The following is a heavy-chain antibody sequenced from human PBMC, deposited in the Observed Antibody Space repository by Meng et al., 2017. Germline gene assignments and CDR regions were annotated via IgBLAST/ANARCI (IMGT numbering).Heavy chain of an antibody. V-gene: IGHV4-4*02. CDR2: IYHSGST. CDR1: GGSISSSNG. CDR3: ARDRGAVAGTNFDY. D-gene: IGHD6-19*01. Sequence: QVQLPESGPGLVKPSGTLSLTCAVSGGSISSSNGWSWVRQPPGKGLEWIGEIYHSGSTNCNPSLKSRVTISVDKSKNQFSLKLSSVTAADTAVYYCARDRGAVAGTNFDYWGQGTLVTVSS. J-gene: IGHJ4*02.